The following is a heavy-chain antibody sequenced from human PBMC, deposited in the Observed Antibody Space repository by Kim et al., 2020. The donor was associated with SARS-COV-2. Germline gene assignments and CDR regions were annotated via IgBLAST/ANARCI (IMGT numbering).Heavy chain of an antibody. CDR2: INSNGRST. D-gene: IGHD3-22*01. CDR1: GFTFSNFA. V-gene: IGHV3-64D*09. Sequence: GGSLRLSCSASGFTFSNFAMHWVRQAPGKGLEYVSVINSNGRSTYYADSVKGRFTISRDNSKNTLYLQMSSLTPEDTAVYYCVKDNPQQHYYKFDPWGQGTLVTVSS. J-gene: IGHJ5*02. CDR3: VKDNPQQHYYKFDP.